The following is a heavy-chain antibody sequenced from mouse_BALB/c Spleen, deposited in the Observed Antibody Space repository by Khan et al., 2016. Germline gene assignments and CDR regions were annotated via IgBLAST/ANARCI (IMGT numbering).Heavy chain of an antibody. CDR3: ARTYESYAMDY. J-gene: IGHJ4*01. V-gene: IGHV5-17*02. CDR2: ISSGSSII. Sequence: EVELVESGGGLVQPGGSRKLSCAASGFTFSSFGMHWVRQAPEKGLERVAYISSGSSIIYYADTVKGRFTISRDNPKNTLFLQMTSLRSEDTAMSYCARTYESYAMDYWGQGTSVTVSS. CDR1: GFTFSSFG. D-gene: IGHD2-3*01.